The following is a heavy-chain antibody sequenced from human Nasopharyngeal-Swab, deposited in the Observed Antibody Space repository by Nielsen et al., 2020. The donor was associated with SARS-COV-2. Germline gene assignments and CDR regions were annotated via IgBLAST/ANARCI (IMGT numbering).Heavy chain of an antibody. CDR1: GFIVSYNY. CDR3: ARMDFIASRDY. D-gene: IGHD6-13*01. Sequence: GSLRLSYEASGFIVSYNYMSWVRQAPGKGLEWVAVIYSRGETHYTDSVRGRFTISRDNSKNMVNLQLNSLRAEDTAVYYCARMDFIASRDYWGQGTLVTVSS. CDR2: IYSRGET. V-gene: IGHV3-53*01. J-gene: IGHJ4*02.